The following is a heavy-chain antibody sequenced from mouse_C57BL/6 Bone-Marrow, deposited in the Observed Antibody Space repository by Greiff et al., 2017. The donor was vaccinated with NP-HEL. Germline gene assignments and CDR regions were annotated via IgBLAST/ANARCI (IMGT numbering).Heavy chain of an antibody. Sequence: QVQRQQPGAELVKPGASVKMSCKASGYTFTSYWITWVKQRPGQGLEWIGDIYPGSGSTNYNEKFKSKATLTVDTSSSTAYMQLSSLTSEDSAVYYCARSYGSYWYFDVWGTGTTVTVSS. D-gene: IGHD1-1*01. CDR2: IYPGSGST. CDR3: ARSYGSYWYFDV. V-gene: IGHV1-55*01. J-gene: IGHJ1*03. CDR1: GYTFTSYW.